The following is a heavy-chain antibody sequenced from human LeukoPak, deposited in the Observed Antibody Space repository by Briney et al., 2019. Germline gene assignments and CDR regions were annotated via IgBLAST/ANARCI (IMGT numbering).Heavy chain of an antibody. V-gene: IGHV1-18*01. D-gene: IGHD1-26*01. CDR3: ARLSGNYQTYFDY. CDR2: ISTYNGNT. J-gene: IGHJ4*02. CDR1: GFTFTSYA. Sequence: GASVKVSCKASGFTFTSYAINWVRQAPGQGLEWMGWISTYNGNTNYAQKLQGRVTMTTDTSTSTAYMELRSLRSDDTAVYYCARLSGNYQTYFDYWGQGTLVTVSS.